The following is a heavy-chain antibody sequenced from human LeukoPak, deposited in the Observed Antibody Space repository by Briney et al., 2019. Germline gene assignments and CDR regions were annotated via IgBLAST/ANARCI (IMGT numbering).Heavy chain of an antibody. CDR3: VLMPGY. CDR2: FYNSGST. V-gene: IGHV4-39*01. Sequence: SETLSLTCTVSGGSIIRSNYYWGWVRQPPGKGLEWIGSFYNSGSTYYNPSLKSRVTISVDTSKKQFSLRLTSMTAADTAVYYCVLMPGYWGQGILVAVSS. J-gene: IGHJ4*02. CDR1: GGSIIRSNYY. D-gene: IGHD2-2*01.